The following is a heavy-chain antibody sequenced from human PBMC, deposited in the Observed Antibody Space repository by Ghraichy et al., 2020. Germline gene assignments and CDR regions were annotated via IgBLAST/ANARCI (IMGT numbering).Heavy chain of an antibody. J-gene: IGHJ2*01. Sequence: GESLNISCKGSGYSFTSYWIGWVRQMPGKGLEWMGIIYPGDSDTRYSPSFQGQVTISADKSISTAYLQWSSLKASDTAMYYCARRYYYDSSGYKIHWYFDLWGRGTLVTVSS. D-gene: IGHD3-22*01. V-gene: IGHV5-51*01. CDR2: IYPGDSDT. CDR3: ARRYYYDSSGYKIHWYFDL. CDR1: GYSFTSYW.